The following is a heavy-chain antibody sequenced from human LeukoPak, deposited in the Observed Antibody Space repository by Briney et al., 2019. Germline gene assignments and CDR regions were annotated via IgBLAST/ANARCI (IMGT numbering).Heavy chain of an antibody. CDR2: IKSKTDGGTT. V-gene: IGHV3-15*01. Sequence: PGGSLRLSCAASGFTFSNAWMSWVRQAPGKGLEWVGRIKSKTDGGTTDYAAPVKGRFTISRDDSKNTLYLQMNSLKTEDTAVYYCITEGGDYDILTGYFEYFDYWGQGTLVTVSS. J-gene: IGHJ4*02. D-gene: IGHD3-9*01. CDR3: ITEGGDYDILTGYFEYFDY. CDR1: GFTFSNAW.